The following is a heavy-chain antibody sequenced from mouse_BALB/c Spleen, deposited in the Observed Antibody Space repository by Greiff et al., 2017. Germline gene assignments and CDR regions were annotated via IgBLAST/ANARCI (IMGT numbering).Heavy chain of an antibody. Sequence: VQLQQPGAELVKPGASVKLSCKASGYTFTSYWMHWVKQRPGQGLEWIGEINPSNGRTNYNEKFKSKATLTVDKSSSTAYMQLSSLSSEDSAVYYCARRGTTVALYYFDYWGQGTTLTVSS. V-gene: IGHV1S81*02. CDR3: ARRGTTVALYYFDY. D-gene: IGHD1-1*01. CDR2: INPSNGRT. CDR1: GYTFTSYW. J-gene: IGHJ2*01.